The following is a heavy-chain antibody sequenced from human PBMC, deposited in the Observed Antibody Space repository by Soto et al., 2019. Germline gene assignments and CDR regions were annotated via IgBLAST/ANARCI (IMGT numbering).Heavy chain of an antibody. CDR2: IYYSGST. Sequence: SETLSLTCTVSGGSISSYYWSWIRQPPGKGLEWIGYIYYSGSTNYNPSLKSRVTISVDTSKNQFSLKLSSVTAADTAVYYCARVRFLGNYYYYYGMDVWGQGTTVTVSS. V-gene: IGHV4-59*01. CDR1: GGSISSYY. D-gene: IGHD3-3*01. CDR3: ARVRFLGNYYYYYGMDV. J-gene: IGHJ6*02.